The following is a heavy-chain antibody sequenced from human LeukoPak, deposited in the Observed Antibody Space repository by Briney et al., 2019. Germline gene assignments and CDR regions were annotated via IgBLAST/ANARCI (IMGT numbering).Heavy chain of an antibody. D-gene: IGHD3-22*01. Sequence: GGSLRLSCAASGFTFSSYGMHWVRQAPGKGLEWVAVIPYDGSNKYYADSVKGRFTISRDNSKNTLYLQMNSLRAEDTAVYYCARPDDYYDSSGSTHLDYWGQGTLVTVSS. CDR3: ARPDDYYDSSGSTHLDY. CDR1: GFTFSSYG. V-gene: IGHV3-30*03. J-gene: IGHJ4*02. CDR2: IPYDGSNK.